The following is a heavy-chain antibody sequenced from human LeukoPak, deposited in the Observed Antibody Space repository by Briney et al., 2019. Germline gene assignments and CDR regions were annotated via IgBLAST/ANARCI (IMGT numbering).Heavy chain of an antibody. V-gene: IGHV4-38-2*01. D-gene: IGHD6-6*01. Sequence: SETLPLTCAVSGYSINSAYYWGWIRQPPGKGLEWIGSIYHSGSTYYNPSLKSRVTISVDTSKNQFSLKLSSVTAADTAVYYCASYPPYSSSPPHWGQGTLVTVSS. CDR1: GYSINSAYY. CDR2: IYHSGST. CDR3: ASYPPYSSSPPH. J-gene: IGHJ4*02.